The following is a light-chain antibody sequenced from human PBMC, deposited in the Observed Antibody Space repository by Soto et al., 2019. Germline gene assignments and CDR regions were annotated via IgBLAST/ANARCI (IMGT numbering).Light chain of an antibody. CDR1: QGISSA. V-gene: IGKV1-13*02. Sequence: AIQFTQSPSSLSASVGDRVTITCRASQGISSALAWYQQKPGQAPKLLIYDASSLESGVPSRFSGSGSGTDFTLTISSLLPEDFATYYCQQFNSYPRTFGPGTKVDIK. CDR3: QQFNSYPRT. J-gene: IGKJ3*01. CDR2: DAS.